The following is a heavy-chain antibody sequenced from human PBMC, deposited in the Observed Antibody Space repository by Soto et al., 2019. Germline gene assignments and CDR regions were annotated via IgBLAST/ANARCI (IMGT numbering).Heavy chain of an antibody. V-gene: IGHV1-2*04. CDR1: GYAFTGYY. CDR2: INPNSGGT. D-gene: IGHD3-10*01. Sequence: GASVKVSCKAAGYAFTGYYMRRVRQAPGQGLEWMGWINPNSGGTNYAQKFQGWVTMTRDTSISTAYMELSRLRSDDTAVYYCARDRPITMVRRVSYYYYYAMDAWGQATTVTVS. J-gene: IGHJ6*02. CDR3: ARDRPITMVRRVSYYYYYAMDA.